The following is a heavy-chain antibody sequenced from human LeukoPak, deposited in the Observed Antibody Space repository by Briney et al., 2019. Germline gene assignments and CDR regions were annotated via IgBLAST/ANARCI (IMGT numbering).Heavy chain of an antibody. CDR1: GFAFSSYG. V-gene: IGHV3-30*18. Sequence: GGSLRLSCAASGFAFSSYGMHWVRQAPGKGLEWVAVISYDESNKYYADSVKGRFTISRDNSKNTLYLQMNSLRAEDTAVYYCAKEAVNYYDSSGYFDDAFDIWGQGTMVTVSS. CDR3: AKEAVNYYDSSGYFDDAFDI. J-gene: IGHJ3*02. D-gene: IGHD3-22*01. CDR2: ISYDESNK.